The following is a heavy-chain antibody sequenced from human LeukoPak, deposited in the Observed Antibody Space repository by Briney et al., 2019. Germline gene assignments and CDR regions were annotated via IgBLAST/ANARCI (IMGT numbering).Heavy chain of an antibody. J-gene: IGHJ4*02. CDR3: VSAVVVIRFDY. Sequence: PSETLSLTCAVSGYSISSGDYWCWHRQPPGKGLEWIGSIYHSGSTYYNPSLKSRVTISVDTSKNQFSLRLSSVSASVTAVYWCVSAVVVIRFDYWGEGTLVTVSS. D-gene: IGHD3-22*01. V-gene: IGHV4-38-2*01. CDR2: IYHSGST. CDR1: GYSISSGDY.